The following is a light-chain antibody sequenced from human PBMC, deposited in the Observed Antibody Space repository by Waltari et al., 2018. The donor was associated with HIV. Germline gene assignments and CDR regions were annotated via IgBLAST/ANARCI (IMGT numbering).Light chain of an antibody. Sequence: SYVLTQPPSVSVAPGQPARITCWGHNIGRKSAHWYQQKPGQAPVLVVYDDSDRPSGIPERFSGSNSGNTATLTISRVEAGDEADYYCQVWDSGSDHYVFGTGTKVTVL. V-gene: IGLV3-21*02. CDR3: QVWDSGSDHYV. CDR2: DDS. CDR1: NIGRKS. J-gene: IGLJ1*01.